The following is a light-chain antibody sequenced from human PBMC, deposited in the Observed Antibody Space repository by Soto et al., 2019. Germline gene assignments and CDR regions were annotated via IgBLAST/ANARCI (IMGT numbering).Light chain of an antibody. CDR1: NSDVGVYAY. CDR2: EVS. CDR3: SSYSGNNNRV. Sequence: SELTRAASASRSPGGSVTITNNGTNSDVGVYAYVSWYQQHPGKAPKLMIYEVSERPSGVPDRFSGSKSGNTASLTVSGFQVEHEADYYCSSYSGNNNRVFGTGTKVTVL. J-gene: IGLJ1*01. V-gene: IGLV2-8*02.